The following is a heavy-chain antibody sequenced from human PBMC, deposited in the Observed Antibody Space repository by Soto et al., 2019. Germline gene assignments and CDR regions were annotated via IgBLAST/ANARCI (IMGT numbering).Heavy chain of an antibody. CDR2: IYPDESDT. J-gene: IGHJ5*02. D-gene: IGHD3-16*02. CDR3: ARLRRGREDLSFRPYNWFDP. Sequence: GESLKISCKGSGYSFTKYWIGWVRQMPGKGLEWMAIIYPDESDTRYSPSFRGQVTITADKSITTAFLHWRGLKASDTATYYCARLRRGREDLSFRPYNWFDPWGQGTLVTVSS. CDR1: GYSFTKYW. V-gene: IGHV5-51*01.